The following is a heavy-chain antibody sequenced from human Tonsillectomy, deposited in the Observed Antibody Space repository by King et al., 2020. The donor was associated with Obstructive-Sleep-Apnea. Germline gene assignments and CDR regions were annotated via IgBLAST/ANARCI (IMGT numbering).Heavy chain of an antibody. Sequence: VQLVESGGGLVQPGGSLRLSCAASGFTFSSYSMNWVRQAPGKGLEWVSYITSSSNSIYYADSVRGRFTISRDNAKNSLYLQMNSLRAEDTAVYDCARDSGDSGYDSRPIWGQGILVTVSS. J-gene: IGHJ4*02. CDR2: ITSSSNSI. V-gene: IGHV3-48*04. D-gene: IGHD5-12*01. CDR1: GFTFSSYS. CDR3: ARDSGDSGYDSRPI.